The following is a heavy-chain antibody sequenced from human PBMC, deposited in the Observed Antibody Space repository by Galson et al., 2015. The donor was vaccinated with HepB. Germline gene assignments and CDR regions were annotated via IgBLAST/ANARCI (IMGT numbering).Heavy chain of an antibody. CDR2: ISYDGSNK. Sequence: SLRLSCAASGFTFSSYGMHWVRQAPGKGLEWVAVISYDGSNKYYADSVKGRFTISRDNSKNTLYLQMNSLRAEDTAVYYCAKGHYDFWSGYYISYYYYYMDVWGKGTTVTVSS. CDR1: GFTFSSYG. J-gene: IGHJ6*03. CDR3: AKGHYDFWSGYYISYYYYYMDV. V-gene: IGHV3-30*18. D-gene: IGHD3-3*01.